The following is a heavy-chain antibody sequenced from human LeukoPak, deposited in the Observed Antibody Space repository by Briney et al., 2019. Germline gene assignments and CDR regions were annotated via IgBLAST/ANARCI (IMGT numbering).Heavy chain of an antibody. CDR2: ISSSGSTI. D-gene: IGHD3-10*01. V-gene: IGHV3-48*03. CDR1: GFTFSSYE. J-gene: IGHJ6*02. CDR3: AKARVRRGYYYYGMDV. Sequence: GGSLRLSCAASGFTFSSYEMNWVRQAPGKGLEWVSYISSSGSTIYYADSVKGRFTISRDNSKNSLYLQMDSLRTEDTALYYCAKARVRRGYYYYGMDVWGQGTTVTVSS.